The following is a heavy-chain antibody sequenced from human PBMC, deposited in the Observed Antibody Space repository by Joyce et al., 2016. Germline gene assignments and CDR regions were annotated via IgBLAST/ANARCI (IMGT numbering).Heavy chain of an antibody. Sequence: QVQLQQSGPGLVKPSETLSLTCTVAGGSISSYYWSWIRQPPGRGREWIGKIYYNGNTHYNPSLKSRVTISVDTSKNQVSLNLMSVTAADTAVYYCARDYDILTGGWFGPWGQGTLVTVSA. CDR2: IYYNGNT. CDR1: GGSISSYY. V-gene: IGHV4-59*01. D-gene: IGHD3-9*01. J-gene: IGHJ5*02. CDR3: ARDYDILTGGWFGP.